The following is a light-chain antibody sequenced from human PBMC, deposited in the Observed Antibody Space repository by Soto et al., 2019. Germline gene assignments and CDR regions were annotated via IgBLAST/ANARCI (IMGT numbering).Light chain of an antibody. CDR1: QSINNN. CDR3: QHDKYWPPYT. J-gene: IGKJ2*01. V-gene: IGKV3-15*01. CDR2: GAS. Sequence: EIVMTQSPATLSVSPGERATLSCRASQSINNNLAWYQQKPGQAPSLLIYGASSRATGVPARFSGSGSGTEVTLTTSSLQSDDFAVYYGQHDKYWPPYTFGQGTKVEIK.